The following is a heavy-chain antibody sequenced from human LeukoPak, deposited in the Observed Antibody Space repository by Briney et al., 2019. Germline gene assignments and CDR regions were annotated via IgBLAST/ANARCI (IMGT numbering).Heavy chain of an antibody. CDR1: GFTFSSYG. CDR3: AKDGIFDYSSNFDY. D-gene: IGHD2-2*01. Sequence: GGSLRLSCAASGFTFSSYGMHWVRQAPGKGLEWVAFIRYDGSNKYYADSVKGRFTISRDNSKNTLYLQMNSLRAEDTAVYYCAKDGIFDYSSNFDYWGQGTLVTVSS. J-gene: IGHJ4*02. V-gene: IGHV3-30*02. CDR2: IRYDGSNK.